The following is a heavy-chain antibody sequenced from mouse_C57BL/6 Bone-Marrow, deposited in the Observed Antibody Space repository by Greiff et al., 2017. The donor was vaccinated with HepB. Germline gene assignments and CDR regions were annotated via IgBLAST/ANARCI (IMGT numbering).Heavy chain of an antibody. Sequence: VQLQQSGPELVKPGASVKISCKASGYTFTDYYMNWVKQSHGKSLEWIGDINPNNGGTSYNQKFKGKATLTVDKSSSTAYMELRSLSSEDSAVYYCAREGIYYDYDDEGFAYWGQGTLVTVSA. CDR3: AREGIYYDYDDEGFAY. J-gene: IGHJ3*01. D-gene: IGHD2-4*01. CDR1: GYTFTDYY. V-gene: IGHV1-26*01. CDR2: INPNNGGT.